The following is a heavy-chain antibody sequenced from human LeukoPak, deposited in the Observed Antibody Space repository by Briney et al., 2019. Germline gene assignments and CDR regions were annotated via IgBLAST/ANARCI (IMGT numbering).Heavy chain of an antibody. Sequence: GGSLRLSCVSSGFTFSNYWMRWVRQAPGKGLEWVASINEDGSGKFSVGSVKDRITISRDNTRNSLDLQINSLTVEDTAIYYCARDDGDVWGAGTTVTVSS. CDR1: GFTFSNYW. CDR3: ARDDGDV. V-gene: IGHV3-7*01. J-gene: IGHJ6*04. CDR2: INEDGSGK.